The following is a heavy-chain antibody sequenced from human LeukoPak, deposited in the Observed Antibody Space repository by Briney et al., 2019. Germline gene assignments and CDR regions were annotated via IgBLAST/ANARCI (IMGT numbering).Heavy chain of an antibody. V-gene: IGHV3-7*01. J-gene: IGHJ4*02. CDR2: IKQDGSEK. Sequence: PGGSLRLSCAASGFTFSNYWMSWVRQAPGKGLEWVANIKQDGSEKYYVDSVKGRFTISRDNAKNTLYLQMNSLRAEDTAVYYCARDQGLLVVAGRFGYWGQGTLVTVSS. CDR3: ARDQGLLVVAGRFGY. D-gene: IGHD6-19*01. CDR1: GFTFSNYW.